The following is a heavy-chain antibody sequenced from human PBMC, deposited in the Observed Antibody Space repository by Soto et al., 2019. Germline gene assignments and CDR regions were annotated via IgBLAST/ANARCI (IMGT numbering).Heavy chain of an antibody. J-gene: IGHJ4*02. Sequence: ASVKVSCKASGYTFTSYGISWVRQAPGQGLEWMGWISAYNGNTNYAQKLQGRVTMTTDTSTSTAYMELRSLRSDDTAVYYCARVWLGIFVPLQPREYYFDYWGQGTLVTVSS. CDR1: GYTFTSYG. D-gene: IGHD4-4*01. CDR2: ISAYNGNT. V-gene: IGHV1-18*01. CDR3: ARVWLGIFVPLQPREYYFDY.